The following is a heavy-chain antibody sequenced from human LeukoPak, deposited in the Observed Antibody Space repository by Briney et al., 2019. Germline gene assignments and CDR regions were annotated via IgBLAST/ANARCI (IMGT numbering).Heavy chain of an antibody. CDR3: ARERFGAYPEH. J-gene: IGHJ1*01. CDR2: IYSGGTT. V-gene: IGHV3-53*01. D-gene: IGHD3-16*01. CDR1: GFTVSSNY. Sequence: GGSLRLSCAASGFTVSSNYMSWVRQAPGKGLEWVSVIYSGGTTYYADSVRGRFTISRDDSKSTLYLQMNSLTAEDTAVYYCARERFGAYPEHWGQGTLVTVSS.